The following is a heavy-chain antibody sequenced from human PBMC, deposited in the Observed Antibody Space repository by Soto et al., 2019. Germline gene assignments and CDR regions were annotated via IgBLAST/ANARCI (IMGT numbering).Heavy chain of an antibody. CDR2: IIPIFGTA. Sequence: SVKVSCKASGGTFSSYAISWARQAPGQGLEWMGGIIPIFGTANYAQKFQGRVTMTRDTSTSTVYMELSSLRSEDTAVYYCARGGVVPAAIRGSFDYWGQGTLVTVSS. CDR3: ARGGVVPAAIRGSFDY. D-gene: IGHD2-2*01. J-gene: IGHJ4*02. V-gene: IGHV1-69*05. CDR1: GGTFSSYA.